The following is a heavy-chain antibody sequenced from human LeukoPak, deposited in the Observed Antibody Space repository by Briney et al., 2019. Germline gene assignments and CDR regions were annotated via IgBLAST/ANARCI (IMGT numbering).Heavy chain of an antibody. CDR1: GYTLTELS. CDR3: ATNQPSYDILTGYLNYYYMDV. Sequence: ASVKVSCKVSGYTLTELSMHWVRQAPGKGLEWMGGFDPEDGETIYAQKFQGRVTMTEDTSTDTAYMELSSLRSEDTAVYYCATNQPSYDILTGYLNYYYMDVWGKGTTVTVSS. V-gene: IGHV1-24*01. D-gene: IGHD3-9*01. J-gene: IGHJ6*03. CDR2: FDPEDGET.